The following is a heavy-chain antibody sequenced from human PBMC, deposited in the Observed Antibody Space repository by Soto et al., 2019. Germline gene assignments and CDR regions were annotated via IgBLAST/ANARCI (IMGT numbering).Heavy chain of an antibody. CDR1: GGSFSGYY. D-gene: IGHD6-13*01. V-gene: IGHV4-34*01. CDR3: ARYSSRHIDYYYYGMDV. CDR2: INHSGST. J-gene: IGHJ6*02. Sequence: PSEPLSLTCAFYGGSFSGYYWSWIRQPPGKGLEWIGEINHSGSTNYNPSLKSRVTISVDTSKNQFSLKLSSVTAADTAVYYCARYSSRHIDYYYYGMDVWGQGTTVTVSS.